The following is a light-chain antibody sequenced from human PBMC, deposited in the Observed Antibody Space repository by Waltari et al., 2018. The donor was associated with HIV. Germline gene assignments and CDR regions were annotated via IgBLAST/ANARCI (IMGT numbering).Light chain of an antibody. V-gene: IGLV2-23*02. CDR2: EVT. J-gene: IGLJ2*01. Sequence: QSALTQPASVSGSPGQSITISCTETSSDVGNSNLVSWYQQFTGKAPQLLIYEVTKRPSQVSICLSGSKSANTASLTTSDLQPDDEAKYYCCSYADSASFVLFGGGTRVTV. CDR3: CSYADSASFVL. CDR1: SSDVGNSNL.